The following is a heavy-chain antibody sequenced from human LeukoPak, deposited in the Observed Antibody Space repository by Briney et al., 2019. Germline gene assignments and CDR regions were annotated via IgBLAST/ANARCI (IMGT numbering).Heavy chain of an antibody. CDR1: GFTFSSYS. D-gene: IGHD2-2*01. J-gene: IGHJ5*02. CDR2: ISSSSSYI. Sequence: GGSLRLSCAASGFTFSSYSMNWVRQAPGKGLEWVSSISSSSSYIYYADSVKGRFTISRDNSKNTLYLQMNSLRAEDTAVYYCAKDHWPAASSGWFDPWGQGTLVTVSS. CDR3: AKDHWPAASSGWFDP. V-gene: IGHV3-21*04.